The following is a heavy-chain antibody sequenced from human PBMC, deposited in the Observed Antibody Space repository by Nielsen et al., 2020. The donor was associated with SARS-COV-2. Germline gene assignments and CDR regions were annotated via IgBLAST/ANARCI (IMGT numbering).Heavy chain of an antibody. V-gene: IGHV3-7*01. J-gene: IGHJ4*02. Sequence: GESLKISCAASGFTFSSYWMSWVRQAPGKGLEWVANIKQDGSEKYYVDSVKGRFTISRDNAKNSLYLQMNSLRAEDTAVYYCARDTVSTYYYDNSGYFRYWGQGTLVTVSS. CDR3: ARDTVSTYYYDNSGYFRY. D-gene: IGHD3-22*01. CDR1: GFTFSSYW. CDR2: IKQDGSEK.